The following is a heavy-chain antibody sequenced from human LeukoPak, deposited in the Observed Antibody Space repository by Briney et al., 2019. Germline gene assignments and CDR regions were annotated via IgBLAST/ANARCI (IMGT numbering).Heavy chain of an antibody. J-gene: IGHJ4*02. CDR3: ANDRAMIVVVLDY. Sequence: GGSLRLSCAASGFTFSSYAMSWVRQAPGKGLEWVSAISGSGGSTYYADSVKGRFTISRDNSKNTLYLQMNSLRAEDTAVYYCANDRAMIVVVLDYWGQGTLVTVSS. CDR1: GFTFSSYA. D-gene: IGHD3-22*01. V-gene: IGHV3-23*01. CDR2: ISGSGGST.